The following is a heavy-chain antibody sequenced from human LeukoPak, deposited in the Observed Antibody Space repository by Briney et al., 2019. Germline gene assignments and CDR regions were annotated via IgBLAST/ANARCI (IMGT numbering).Heavy chain of an antibody. D-gene: IGHD1-26*01. Sequence: ASVKVSCTASGGTFSSYAISWVRQAPEQGLEWMGGIIPIFGTANYAQKFQGRVTITADESTSTACMELSSLRSEDTAVYYCATEVGATTSFDYWGQGTLVTVSS. CDR1: GGTFSSYA. J-gene: IGHJ4*02. CDR2: IIPIFGTA. V-gene: IGHV1-69*01. CDR3: ATEVGATTSFDY.